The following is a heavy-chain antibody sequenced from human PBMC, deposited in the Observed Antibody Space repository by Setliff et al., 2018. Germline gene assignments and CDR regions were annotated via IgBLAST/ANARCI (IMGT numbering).Heavy chain of an antibody. CDR3: ATNPRKGRSGGYYYDDPYYYYMDV. CDR2: IRYDGSNK. D-gene: IGHD3-22*01. V-gene: IGHV3-30*02. J-gene: IGHJ6*03. CDR1: GFTFSNYG. Sequence: GGSLRLSCAASGFTFSNYGMHWVRQAPGKGLEWVAFIRYDGSNKYYADSVKGRFTISRDNSKNTLYLQVNSLRAEDTAVYYCATNPRKGRSGGYYYDDPYYYYMDVWGKGTTVTVSS.